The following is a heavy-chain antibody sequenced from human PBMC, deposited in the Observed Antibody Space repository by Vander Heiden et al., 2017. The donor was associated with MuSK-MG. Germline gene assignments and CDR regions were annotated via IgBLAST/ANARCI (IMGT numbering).Heavy chain of an antibody. CDR3: ARGPPLSTNLYYYDTSGYDNDRDFDY. D-gene: IGHD3-22*01. CDR1: GGSFSGYY. Sequence: QVQLQQWGAGLLKPSETLSLTCAVSGGSFSGYYWSWIRQPPGKGLEWLGGTNHVGSTNYNPSLRSRVPISVNTSRNHFSLRLGSVTAANPAVYYCARGPPLSTNLYYYDTSGYDNDRDFDYWGQGTLVTVSS. V-gene: IGHV4-34*01. J-gene: IGHJ4*02. CDR2: TNHVGST.